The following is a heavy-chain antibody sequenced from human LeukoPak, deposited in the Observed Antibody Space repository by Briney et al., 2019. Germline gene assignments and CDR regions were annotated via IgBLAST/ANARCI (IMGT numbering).Heavy chain of an antibody. CDR1: GDSISSSSYY. CDR2: TFYSGST. CDR3: ARGQGNKSK. V-gene: IGHV4-39*07. J-gene: IGHJ4*02. Sequence: SETLSLTCTVSGDSISSSSYYWEWIRQPPGKGLEWIGSTFYSGSTYYNPSLKSRVTISVDTSKNQFSLKLSSVTAADTAVYYCARGQGNKSKWGQGTLVTVSS.